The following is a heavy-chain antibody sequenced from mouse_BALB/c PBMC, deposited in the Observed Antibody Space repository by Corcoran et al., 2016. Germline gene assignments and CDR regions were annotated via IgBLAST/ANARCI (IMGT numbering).Heavy chain of an antibody. CDR1: GYTFTNYG. V-gene: IGHV9-3-1*01. D-gene: IGHD2-14*01. J-gene: IGHJ3*01. Sequence: QIQLVQSGSELKKPGETVKISCKASGYTFTNYGMNWVKQAPGKGLKWMGWINTYTGEPTYADDFKGRFAFSLETSASTAYLQINNLKNEDTATYFCARGLGTPFAYWGQGTLVTVSA. CDR3: ARGLGTPFAY. CDR2: INTYTGEP.